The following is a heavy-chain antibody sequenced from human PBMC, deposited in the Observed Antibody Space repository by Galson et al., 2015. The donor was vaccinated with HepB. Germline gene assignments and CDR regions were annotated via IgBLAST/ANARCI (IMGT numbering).Heavy chain of an antibody. D-gene: IGHD5-18*01. CDR3: ARVEVIQLWLYYYYYMDV. V-gene: IGHV1-8*01. CDR1: GYTFTSYD. Sequence: SVKVSCKASGYTFTSYDINWVRQATGQGLEWMGWMNPNSGNTGYAQKFQGRVTMTRNTSISTAYMELSSLRSEDTAVYYCARVEVIQLWLYYYYYMDVWGKGTTVTVSS. J-gene: IGHJ6*03. CDR2: MNPNSGNT.